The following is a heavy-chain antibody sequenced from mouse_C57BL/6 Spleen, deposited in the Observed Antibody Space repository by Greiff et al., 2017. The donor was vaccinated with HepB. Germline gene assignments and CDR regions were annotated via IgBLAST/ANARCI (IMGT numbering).Heavy chain of an antibody. CDR1: GYTFTDYE. Sequence: QVHLQQSGAELVRPGASVTLSCKASGYTFTDYEMHWVKQTPVHGLEWIGAIDPETGGTAYNQKFKGKAILTADKSSSTAYMELRSLTSEDSAVYYCTRSQTGTGAMDYWGQGTSVTVSS. V-gene: IGHV1-15*01. D-gene: IGHD4-1*01. CDR3: TRSQTGTGAMDY. J-gene: IGHJ4*01. CDR2: IDPETGGT.